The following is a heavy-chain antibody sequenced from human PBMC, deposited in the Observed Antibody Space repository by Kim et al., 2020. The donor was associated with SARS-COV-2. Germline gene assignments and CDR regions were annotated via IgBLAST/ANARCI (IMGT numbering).Heavy chain of an antibody. Sequence: GGSLRLSCAASGFTFSSYGMHWVRQAPGKGLEWVAVISYDGSNKYYADSVKGRFTISRDNSKNTLYLQMNSLRAEDTAVYYCAKDYRKGYYDILTGYSYYGMDIWGKGTTVTVSS. V-gene: IGHV3-30*18. J-gene: IGHJ6*04. CDR1: GFTFSSYG. CDR2: ISYDGSNK. D-gene: IGHD3-9*01. CDR3: AKDYRKGYYDILTGYSYYGMDI.